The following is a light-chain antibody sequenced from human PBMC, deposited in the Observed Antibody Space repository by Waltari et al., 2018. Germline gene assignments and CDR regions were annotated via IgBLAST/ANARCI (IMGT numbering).Light chain of an antibody. J-gene: IGLJ1*01. CDR1: GSDVGGYIY. CDR3: CSYAGRYTFV. Sequence: QSALTQPRSVLGSPGQPVTISCTGRGSDVGGYIYVSWYHHHPGRAPKVVIYDVDKRPSGVPDRFSGSQSGKTASLTISGLQAEDEGDYYCCSYAGRYTFVFGSGTRVTVL. V-gene: IGLV2-11*01. CDR2: DVD.